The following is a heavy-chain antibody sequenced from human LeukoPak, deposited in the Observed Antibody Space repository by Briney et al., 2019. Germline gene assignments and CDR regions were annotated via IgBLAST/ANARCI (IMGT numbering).Heavy chain of an antibody. CDR2: INPGGGST. J-gene: IGHJ6*02. CDR1: GYTFTSYF. CDR3: ARDPTGYSYGPRYQKYYYYYGMDV. Sequence: EASVKVSCKASGYTFTSYFMHWVRQATGQGLEWMGIINPGGGSTSYAQKFQGRVTITADESTSTAYMELSSLRSEDTAVYYCARDPTGYSYGPRYQKYYYYYGMDVWGQGTTVTVSS. V-gene: IGHV1-46*01. D-gene: IGHD5-18*01.